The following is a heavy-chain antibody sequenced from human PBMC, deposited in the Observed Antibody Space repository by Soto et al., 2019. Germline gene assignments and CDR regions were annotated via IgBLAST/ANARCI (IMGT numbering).Heavy chain of an antibody. Sequence: QVQLVQSGAEVKKPGASVKVSCKASGYTFTAYYMHWLRQAPGQGLEWMGWINPNSGGTNYAQRFQGRVTVTNDTSISTTYMELSSLGSDDTAVYYCARGDFERSGNYNAGWFAPWGQGTLGTVSS. CDR2: INPNSGGT. CDR3: ARGDFERSGNYNAGWFAP. CDR1: GYTFTAYY. J-gene: IGHJ5*02. D-gene: IGHD3-22*01. V-gene: IGHV1-2*02.